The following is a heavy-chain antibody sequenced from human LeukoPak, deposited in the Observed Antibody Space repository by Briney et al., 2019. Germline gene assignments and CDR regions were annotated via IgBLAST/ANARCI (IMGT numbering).Heavy chain of an antibody. Sequence: ASGKVSCKASGYTFTSYGISWVRQAPGQGLEWMGWISAYNGNTNYAQKLQGRVTMTTDTSTSTAYMELRSLRSDDTAVYYCARGDTQTAISPEFDYWGQGTLVTVSS. D-gene: IGHD2-21*02. CDR3: ARGDTQTAISPEFDY. J-gene: IGHJ4*02. V-gene: IGHV1-18*01. CDR2: ISAYNGNT. CDR1: GYTFTSYG.